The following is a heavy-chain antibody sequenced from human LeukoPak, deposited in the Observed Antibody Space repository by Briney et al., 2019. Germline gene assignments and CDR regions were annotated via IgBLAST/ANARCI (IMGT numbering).Heavy chain of an antibody. CDR1: GGPISSYY. CDR3: ARDPPYNWNRHGGFDY. D-gene: IGHD1-20*01. Sequence: SETLSLTCTVSGGPISSYYWSWIRQPPGKGLEWIGYIYYSGSPNYNPSLKSRVTISVDTSKNQFSLKLSSVTAADTAVYYCARDPPYNWNRHGGFDYWGQGTLVTVSS. V-gene: IGHV4-59*12. CDR2: IYYSGSP. J-gene: IGHJ4*02.